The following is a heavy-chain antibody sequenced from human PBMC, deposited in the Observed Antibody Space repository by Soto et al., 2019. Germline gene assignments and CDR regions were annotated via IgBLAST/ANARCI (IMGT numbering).Heavy chain of an antibody. J-gene: IGHJ1*01. Sequence: PGEALRLSYAASGCPTTGYGVSLVGQAQGKGLEYVAAITNSGGSTFYAASVKGRSTISRDNSKSTVFLQMSSLRPEDTSLSYCVKDNGPYHLNFEIWGQGNRGTVS. CDR1: GCPTTGYG. D-gene: IGHD1-1*01. CDR2: ITNSGGST. CDR3: VKDNGPYHLNFEI. V-gene: IGHV3-64D*06.